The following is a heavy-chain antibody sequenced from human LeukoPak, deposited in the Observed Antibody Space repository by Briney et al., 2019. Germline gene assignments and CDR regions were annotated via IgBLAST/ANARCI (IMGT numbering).Heavy chain of an antibody. Sequence: GGSLRLSCAASGFTFSSYSMNWVRQAPGKGLEWVSSISSSSSYIYYADSVKGRFTISRDNAKNSLYLQMNSLRAEDTAVYCCARIAVAYYFDYWGQGTLVTVSS. V-gene: IGHV3-21*01. CDR3: ARIAVAYYFDY. J-gene: IGHJ4*02. CDR1: GFTFSSYS. D-gene: IGHD6-13*01. CDR2: ISSSSSYI.